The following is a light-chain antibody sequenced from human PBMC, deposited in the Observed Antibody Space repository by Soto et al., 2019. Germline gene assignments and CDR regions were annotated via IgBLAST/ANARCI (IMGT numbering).Light chain of an antibody. CDR1: NSYVGGYNY. J-gene: IGLJ1*01. Sequence: QPPPMSGSPGQSVTLSFPWNNSYVGGYNYVSWYQQHPGKAPKFMIYDVSKRPSGVPDRFSGSKSGNTASLTISGLQAEDDADYYCCSYAGSYTYVFGTGTKVTVL. CDR2: DVS. CDR3: CSYAGSYTYV. V-gene: IGLV2-11*01.